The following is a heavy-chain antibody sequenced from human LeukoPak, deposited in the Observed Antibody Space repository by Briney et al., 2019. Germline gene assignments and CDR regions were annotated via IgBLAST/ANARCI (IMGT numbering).Heavy chain of an antibody. J-gene: IGHJ4*02. V-gene: IGHV1-2*02. CDR2: INPNSGGT. CDR3: ARDLLYGSGSLPFDY. CDR1: GYTFTGYY. Sequence: ASVKVSCKASGYTFTGYYMHWVRQAPGQGLEWMGWINPNSGGTNYAQKFQGRVTMTRDTSISTAYMELSRLRSDDTAVYYCARDLLYGSGSLPFDYWGQGTLVTVSS. D-gene: IGHD3-10*01.